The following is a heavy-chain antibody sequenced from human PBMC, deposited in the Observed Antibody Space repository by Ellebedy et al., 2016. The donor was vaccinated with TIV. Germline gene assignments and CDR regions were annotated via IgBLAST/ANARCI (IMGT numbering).Heavy chain of an antibody. J-gene: IGHJ4*02. CDR1: GFTFSSYG. CDR3: AGERRGYFDY. D-gene: IGHD4-17*01. Sequence: PGGSLRLSCAASGFTFSSYGMHWVRQAPGKGLEWVAVIWYDGSNKYYADSVKGRFTISRDNSKNTLYLQRNSLRAEDTAVYYCAGERRGYFDYWGQGTLVTVSS. V-gene: IGHV3-33*01. CDR2: IWYDGSNK.